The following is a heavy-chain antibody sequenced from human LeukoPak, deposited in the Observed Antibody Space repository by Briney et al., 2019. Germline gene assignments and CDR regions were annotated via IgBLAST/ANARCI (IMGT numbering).Heavy chain of an antibody. V-gene: IGHV1-2*02. CDR3: ARFRGYCSSTSCYELDV. J-gene: IGHJ6*02. Sequence: ASVKVSCKASGYTFTGYYMHWVRQAPGQGLEWMGWINPNSGGTNYAQKLQGRVTMTRDTSISTAYMELSRLRSDDTAVYYCARFRGYCSSTSCYELDVWGQGTTVTVSS. CDR2: INPNSGGT. CDR1: GYTFTGYY. D-gene: IGHD2-2*03.